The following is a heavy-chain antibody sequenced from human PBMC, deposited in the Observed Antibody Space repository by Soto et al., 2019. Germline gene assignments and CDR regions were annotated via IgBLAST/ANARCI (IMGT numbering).Heavy chain of an antibody. CDR2: INQSGST. Sequence: ETLSLTSAAYGRCFSGYQWSWIRQPPGKGLEWIGEINQSGSTSYNPSLKSRLTISLDRSNNQFSLALTSVTAADKAVYYCVRALRHTAMVYPWFDPWGQGTLVTVSS. CDR3: VRALRHTAMVYPWFDP. CDR1: GRCFSGYQ. J-gene: IGHJ5*02. V-gene: IGHV4-34*01. D-gene: IGHD5-18*01.